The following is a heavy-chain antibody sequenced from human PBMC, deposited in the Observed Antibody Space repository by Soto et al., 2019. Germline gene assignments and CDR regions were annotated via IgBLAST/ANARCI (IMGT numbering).Heavy chain of an antibody. D-gene: IGHD3-9*01. V-gene: IGHV3-23*01. J-gene: IGHJ4*02. CDR3: AKDLGRTTGSHFFDY. Sequence: GGSLRLSCAASGFTFSSYAMSWVRQAPGKGLEWASAISGSGGSTYYADSVKGRFTISRDNSKNTLYLQMNSLRAEDTAIYYCAKDLGRTTGSHFFDYWGQGTLVTVSS. CDR1: GFTFSSYA. CDR2: ISGSGGST.